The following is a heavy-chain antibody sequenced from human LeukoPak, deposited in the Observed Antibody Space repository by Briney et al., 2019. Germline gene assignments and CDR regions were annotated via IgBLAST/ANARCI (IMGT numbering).Heavy chain of an antibody. V-gene: IGHV3-48*03. J-gene: IGHJ4*02. CDR1: EFTFSSDE. D-gene: IGHD6-13*01. Sequence: GGSLRLSCTASEFTFSSDEMNWVRQAPGKGLEWVAYISTTGTTIYYADSVKGRFTISRDNAKNSLYLQMSRLRADDTAVYYCARDRPGYTSSWYSPFDYWGQGTLVTVSS. CDR2: ISTTGTTI. CDR3: ARDRPGYTSSWYSPFDY.